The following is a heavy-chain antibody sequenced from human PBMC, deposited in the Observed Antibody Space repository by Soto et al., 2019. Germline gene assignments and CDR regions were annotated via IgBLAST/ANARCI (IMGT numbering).Heavy chain of an antibody. D-gene: IGHD3-10*01. V-gene: IGHV3-33*01. CDR3: ARDPVYGSGSYYREDYYYYYGMDV. J-gene: IGHJ6*02. CDR2: IWYDGSNK. Sequence: GGSLELSCAAPEFTFGSKAMHWAGQAQGKGLEWVAVIWYDGSNKYYADSVKGRFTISRDNSKNTLYLQMNSLRAEDTAVYYCARDPVYGSGSYYREDYYYYYGMDVWGQGTTVTVSS. CDR1: EFTFGSKA.